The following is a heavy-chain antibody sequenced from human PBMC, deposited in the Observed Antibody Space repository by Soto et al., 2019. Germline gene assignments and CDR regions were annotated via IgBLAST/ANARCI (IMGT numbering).Heavy chain of an antibody. V-gene: IGHV3-74*01. D-gene: IGHD6-19*01. Sequence: VVSRILACSSSVFTFGSYWMEWVRQAPGKWLVWVARITSDGSITAYADSVKGRFTTSRDNAKNTLYRQMNSLRAEDTAIYYCAREGPPVAEIDYWGQRTLVTVSS. CDR2: ITSDGSIT. CDR3: AREGPPVAEIDY. J-gene: IGHJ4*02. CDR1: VFTFGSYW.